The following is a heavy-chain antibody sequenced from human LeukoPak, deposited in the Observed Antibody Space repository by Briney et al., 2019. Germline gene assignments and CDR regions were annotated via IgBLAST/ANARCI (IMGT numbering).Heavy chain of an antibody. CDR1: GGSISSYY. CDR2: IYYSGST. D-gene: IGHD7-27*01. J-gene: IGHJ5*02. V-gene: IGHV4-59*01. CDR3: ASRTGEGWFDP. Sequence: SETLSLTCTVSGGSISSYYWSWIRQPPGKGLEWIGYIYYSGSTNYNPSLKSRVTISVDTSKNQFSLKLSSVTAADTPVYYCASRTGEGWFDPWGQGTLVTVSS.